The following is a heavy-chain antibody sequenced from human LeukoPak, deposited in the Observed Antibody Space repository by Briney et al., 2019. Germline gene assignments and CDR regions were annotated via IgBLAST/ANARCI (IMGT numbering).Heavy chain of an antibody. V-gene: IGHV3-11*01. D-gene: IGHD3-16*02. CDR2: ISSSGSTI. J-gene: IGHJ4*02. CDR1: GFTFSDYY. CDR3: ARNGEYYDSVWGSYRYGYFDY. Sequence: GGSLRLSCAASGFTFSDYYMSWIRQAPGKGLEWVSYISSSGSTIYYADSVKGRFTISRDNANNSLYLQMNSLRAEDTAVYYCARNGEYYDSVWGSYRYGYFDYWGQGTLVTVSS.